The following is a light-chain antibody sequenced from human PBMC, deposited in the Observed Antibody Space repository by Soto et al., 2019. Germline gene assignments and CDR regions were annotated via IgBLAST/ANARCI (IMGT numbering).Light chain of an antibody. Sequence: EIVMTQSPATLSVSPGERATLSCRASHRVSSYLAWYQQKPGQAPRLLIYATSTRATGIPARFSGSGSGTEFTLTISSLQSEDFAVYYWQQYNNWPLTVGGGTKVDIK. V-gene: IGKV3-15*01. CDR3: QQYNNWPLT. CDR2: ATS. J-gene: IGKJ4*01. CDR1: HRVSSY.